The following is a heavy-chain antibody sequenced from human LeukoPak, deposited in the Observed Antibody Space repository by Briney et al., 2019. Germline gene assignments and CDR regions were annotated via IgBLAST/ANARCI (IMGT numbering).Heavy chain of an antibody. CDR3: VRTYDENPLGWFDP. D-gene: IGHD5-12*01. Sequence: GGSLRLSCSASGTAFRTHAMHWVRQPPGKGLYYVSAISINGGSTYYADSVRGRFTISRDNSKNTLYLQMSSLRPDDTAVYYCVRTYDENPLGWFDPWGQGTLVTVSS. J-gene: IGHJ5*02. CDR1: GTAFRTHA. V-gene: IGHV3-64D*06. CDR2: ISINGGST.